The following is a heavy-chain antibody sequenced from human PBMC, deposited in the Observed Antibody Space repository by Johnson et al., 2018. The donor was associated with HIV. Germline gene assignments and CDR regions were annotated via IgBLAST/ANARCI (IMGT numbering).Heavy chain of an antibody. J-gene: IGHJ3*02. CDR1: GFIFDDYG. D-gene: IGHD3-16*01. Sequence: VQLVESGGGVVRPGGSLRLSCAASGFIFDDYGMNWVRQAPGKGLEWVSGISWNGGTTGYADSVKGRFTISRDNAKNSLYLQMNSLRAEDTALYYWAKIWGSHDVFDIWGQGTMVTVSS. V-gene: IGHV3-20*04. CDR3: AKIWGSHDVFDI. CDR2: ISWNGGTT.